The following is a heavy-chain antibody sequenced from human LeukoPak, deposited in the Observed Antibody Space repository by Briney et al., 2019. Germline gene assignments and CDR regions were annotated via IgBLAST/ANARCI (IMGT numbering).Heavy chain of an antibody. Sequence: SETLSLTCTVSGGSISSSSYFWGRIRQPPGKGLEWIGSIYYSGSTYYNPSLKSRVTMSVDRSKNQFSLNLRSVTAADTAVYYCARHRGIAVAAVDYWGQGTLVTVSS. V-gene: IGHV4-39*01. CDR1: GGSISSSSYF. J-gene: IGHJ4*02. D-gene: IGHD6-19*01. CDR2: IYYSGST. CDR3: ARHRGIAVAAVDY.